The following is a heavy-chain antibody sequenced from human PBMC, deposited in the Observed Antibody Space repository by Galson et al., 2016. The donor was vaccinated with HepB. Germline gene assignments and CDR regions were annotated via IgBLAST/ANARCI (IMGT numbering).Heavy chain of an antibody. CDR1: GFTFSSYG. D-gene: IGHD3-10*01. CDR2: IWYDGSNE. J-gene: IGHJ4*02. V-gene: IGHV3-33*01. Sequence: SLRLSCAASGFTFSSYGMHWVRQAPGKGLEWAAVIWYDGSNEYYADSVKGRFTISRDNSKNTLYLQMNSLRAEDTAVYYCASLGSLGSFSRGLYWGQGTLVTVSS. CDR3: ASLGSLGSFSRGLY.